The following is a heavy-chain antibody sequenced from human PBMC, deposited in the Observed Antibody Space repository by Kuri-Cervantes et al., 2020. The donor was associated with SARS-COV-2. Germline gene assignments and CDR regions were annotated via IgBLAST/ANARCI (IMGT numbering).Heavy chain of an antibody. V-gene: IGHV4-4*07. CDR1: GGSISSYY. J-gene: IGHJ3*02. CDR3: ARDGGTSIAAASMEYAFDI. CDR2: IYTSGST. D-gene: IGHD6-13*01. Sequence: ESLKISCTVSGGSISSYYWSWIRQPAGKGLEWIGRIYTSGSTNYNPSLKSRVTMSVDTSKNQFSLKLSSVTAADTAVYYCARDGGTSIAAASMEYAFDIWGQGTMVTVSS.